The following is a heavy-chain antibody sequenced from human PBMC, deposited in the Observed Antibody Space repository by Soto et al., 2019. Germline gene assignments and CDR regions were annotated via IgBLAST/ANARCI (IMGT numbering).Heavy chain of an antibody. D-gene: IGHD2-15*01. Sequence: VKVSCKASGCTFSSYTISWVRQVPGQGLEWMGRIIPILGIANYAQKFQGRVTITADKSTSTAYMELSSLRSEDTAVYYCARDHGYCSGGSCEDWYFDLWGRGTLVTVSS. V-gene: IGHV1-69*04. CDR3: ARDHGYCSGGSCEDWYFDL. J-gene: IGHJ2*01. CDR1: GCTFSSYT. CDR2: IIPILGIA.